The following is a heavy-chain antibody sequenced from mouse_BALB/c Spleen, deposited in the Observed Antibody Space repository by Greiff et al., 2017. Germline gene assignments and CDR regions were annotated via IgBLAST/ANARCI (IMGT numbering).Heavy chain of an antibody. V-gene: IGHV14-4*02. Sequence: DVKLQESGAELVRSGASVKLSCTASGFNIKDYYMHWVKQRPEQGLEWIGWIDPENGDTEYAPKFQGKATMTADTSSNTAYLQLSSLTSEDTAVYYCNANYYGNSWFAYWGQGTLVTVSA. CDR1: GFNIKDYY. CDR3: NANYYGNSWFAY. J-gene: IGHJ3*01. D-gene: IGHD2-1*01. CDR2: IDPENGDT.